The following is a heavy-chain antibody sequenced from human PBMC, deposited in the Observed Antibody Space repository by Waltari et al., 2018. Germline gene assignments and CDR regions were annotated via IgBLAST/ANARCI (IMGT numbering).Heavy chain of an antibody. V-gene: IGHV3-33*03. D-gene: IGHD2-15*01. CDR1: GFTFRIYA. J-gene: IGHJ4*02. Sequence: QVQLVESGGGVVQPGGSLRLSCAASGFTFRIYAIHWVRQAPGKGLDWLAVIWYDGTKTYYGDSVQDRFTISRDNSKNTLYLQMNSLRAEDTALYYCARGSVPLVVAATSIDYWGQGTLVTVSS. CDR3: ARGSVPLVVAATSIDY. CDR2: IWYDGTKT.